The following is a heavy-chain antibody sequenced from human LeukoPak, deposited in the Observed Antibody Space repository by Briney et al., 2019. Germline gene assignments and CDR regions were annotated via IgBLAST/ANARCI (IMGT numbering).Heavy chain of an antibody. D-gene: IGHD2-2*01. Sequence: ASVKVSCKASGYTFTSYGISWVRQAPGQGLEWMGWISAYNGNTNYAQKLQGRVTMTTDTSTSTAYMELRSLRSDDTAVYYCARVPSYQLPRGAQYNWFDPWGQGTLVTVSS. CDR2: ISAYNGNT. CDR1: GYTFTSYG. CDR3: ARVPSYQLPRGAQYNWFDP. J-gene: IGHJ5*02. V-gene: IGHV1-18*01.